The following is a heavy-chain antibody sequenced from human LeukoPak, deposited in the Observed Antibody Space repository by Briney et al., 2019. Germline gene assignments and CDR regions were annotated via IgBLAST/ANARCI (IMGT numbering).Heavy chain of an antibody. CDR2: ISSGSSYI. D-gene: IGHD2-15*01. V-gene: IGHV3-21*01. CDR3: AREARYCSGGSCYSGYYYGMDV. CDR1: GFTFSSFS. Sequence: GGSLRLSCAASGFTFSSFSMNWVRQAPGKGLEWVSSISSGSSYIYYADSVKGRFTISRDNAKNSQYLQMNSLRVEDTAVYYCAREARYCSGGSCYSGYYYGMDVWGQGTTVTVSS. J-gene: IGHJ6*02.